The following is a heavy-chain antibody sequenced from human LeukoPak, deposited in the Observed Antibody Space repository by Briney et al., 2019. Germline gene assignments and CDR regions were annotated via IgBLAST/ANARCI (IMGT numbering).Heavy chain of an antibody. Sequence: PSETLSLTCAVYGGSFSGYYWSWIRQPPGKGLEWIGEINHSGSTNYNPSLKSRVTISVDTSKNQFSLKVGSVTAADTAVYYCARTLTTSRYFDYWGQGTLVTVSS. V-gene: IGHV4-34*01. CDR3: ARTLTTSRYFDY. J-gene: IGHJ4*02. D-gene: IGHD4-11*01. CDR1: GGSFSGYY. CDR2: INHSGST.